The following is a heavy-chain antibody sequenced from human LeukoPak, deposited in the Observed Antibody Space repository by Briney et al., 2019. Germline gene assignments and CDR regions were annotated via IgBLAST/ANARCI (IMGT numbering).Heavy chain of an antibody. CDR2: ITGSGAGT. CDR3: AKKGALWFGELSIDY. CDR1: GFTSSSYV. D-gene: IGHD3-10*01. J-gene: IGHJ4*02. Sequence: PGGSLRLSCAASGFTSSSYVMTWVRQAPGKGLEWVSTITGSGAGTYYADSVKGRFTISRDNSKNTLFLQMNSLRAEDTAVYYCAKKGALWFGELSIDYWGQGTLVTVSS. V-gene: IGHV3-23*01.